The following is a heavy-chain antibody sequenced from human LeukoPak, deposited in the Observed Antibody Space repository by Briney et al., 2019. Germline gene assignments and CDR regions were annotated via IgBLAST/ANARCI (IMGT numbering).Heavy chain of an antibody. D-gene: IGHD3-10*01. CDR2: IYPGDSET. CDR1: GYTFTNYW. J-gene: IGHJ4*02. CDR3: ARLRAVVRYFDY. Sequence: SGESLKISCKGSGYTFTNYWIGWVRQMPGKGLEWMGIIYPGDSETRYSPSFEGQVTISADKSISTAYLQWSSLKASDTAMYYCARLRAVVRYFDYWGQGTLVTVSS. V-gene: IGHV5-51*01.